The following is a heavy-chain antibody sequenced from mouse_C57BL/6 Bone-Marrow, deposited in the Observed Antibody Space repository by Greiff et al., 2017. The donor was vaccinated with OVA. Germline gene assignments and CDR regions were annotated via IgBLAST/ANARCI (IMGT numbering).Heavy chain of an antibody. CDR3: ARYDYDGY. CDR2: INPSTGGT. D-gene: IGHD2-4*01. CDR1: GYSFTGYY. Sequence: EVQLQESRPELVKPGASVKISCKASGYSFTGYYMNWVKQSPEKSLEWIGEINPSTGGTTYNQKFKAKATLTVDKSSSTAYMQLKSLTSEDSAVYYCARYDYDGYWGQGTTLTVSS. V-gene: IGHV1-42*01. J-gene: IGHJ2*01.